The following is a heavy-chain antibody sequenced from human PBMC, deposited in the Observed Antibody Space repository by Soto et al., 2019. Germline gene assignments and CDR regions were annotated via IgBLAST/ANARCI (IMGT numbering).Heavy chain of an antibody. D-gene: IGHD2-21*02. CDR3: AREGDRVLGLSY. CDR2: INVYSGNT. Sequence: QVQLVQSGPEVQKPGASVKVSCKASGYTFTSHSISWVRQAPGQGLEWMGSINVYSGNTDYAQNFQDRVTMTTDTSTTTAYLDLRSLKSDDTAVYYCAREGDRVLGLSYWGQGTLVTVSS. J-gene: IGHJ4*02. V-gene: IGHV1-18*01. CDR1: GYTFTSHS.